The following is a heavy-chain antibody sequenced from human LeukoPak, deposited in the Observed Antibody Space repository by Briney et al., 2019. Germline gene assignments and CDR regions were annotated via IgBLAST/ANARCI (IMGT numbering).Heavy chain of an antibody. J-gene: IGHJ6*03. Sequence: ASVKVSCKASGYTFTGYYMHWVRQAPGQGLEWMGIINPSGGSTSYAQKFQGRVTMTRDMSTSTVYMELSSLRSEDTAVYYCAGDLYSSSSVDYYYMDVWGKGTTVTVSS. V-gene: IGHV1-46*01. CDR2: INPSGGST. CDR1: GYTFTGYY. CDR3: AGDLYSSSSVDYYYMDV. D-gene: IGHD6-6*01.